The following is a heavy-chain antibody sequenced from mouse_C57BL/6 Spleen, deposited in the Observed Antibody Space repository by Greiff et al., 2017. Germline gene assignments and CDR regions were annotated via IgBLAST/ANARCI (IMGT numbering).Heavy chain of an antibody. CDR2: IYPRSGNT. Sequence: QVQLKQSGAELARPGASVKLSCKASGYTFTSYGISWVKQRTGQGLEWIGEIYPRSGNTYYNEKFKGKATLTADKSSSTAYMELRSLTSEDSAVYFCARSREAAQATPFDYWGQGTTLTVSS. CDR1: GYTFTSYG. J-gene: IGHJ2*01. D-gene: IGHD3-2*02. V-gene: IGHV1-81*01. CDR3: ARSREAAQATPFDY.